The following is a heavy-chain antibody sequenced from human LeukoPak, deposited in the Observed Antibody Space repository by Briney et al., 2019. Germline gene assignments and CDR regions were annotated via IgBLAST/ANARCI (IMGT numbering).Heavy chain of an antibody. D-gene: IGHD4-17*01. J-gene: IGHJ5*02. Sequence: GGSLRLSCAASGFTFSSYEMNWVRQAPGKGLEWVSYISSSGSTIYCADSVKGRFTISRDNAKNSLYLQMNSLRAEDTAVYYCAREAGLYGDYARRFDPWGQGTLVTVSS. CDR2: ISSSGSTI. CDR1: GFTFSSYE. V-gene: IGHV3-48*03. CDR3: AREAGLYGDYARRFDP.